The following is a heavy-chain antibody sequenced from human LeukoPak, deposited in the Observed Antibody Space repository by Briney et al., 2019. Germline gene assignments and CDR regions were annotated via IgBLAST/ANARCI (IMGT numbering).Heavy chain of an antibody. Sequence: SGGSLRLSCAASGFTFSSYGMHWVRQAPGKGLEWVAVISYDGSNKYYADSEKGRFTISRDNSKNTLYLQMNSLRAEDTAVYYCAKGADYGGNNWFDPWGQGTLVTVSS. CDR3: AKGADYGGNNWFDP. CDR1: GFTFSSYG. J-gene: IGHJ5*02. D-gene: IGHD4-23*01. V-gene: IGHV3-30*18. CDR2: ISYDGSNK.